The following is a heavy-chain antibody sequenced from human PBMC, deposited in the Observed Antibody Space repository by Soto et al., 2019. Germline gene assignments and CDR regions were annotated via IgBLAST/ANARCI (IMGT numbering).Heavy chain of an antibody. CDR1: GDSISGGGYY. J-gene: IGHJ4*02. D-gene: IGHD1-26*01. CDR3: AREGGSYSSYFDH. Sequence: QVQLQESGPGLVKPSQTLSLTCTVSGDSISGGGYYWSWIRQNPGKGLEWIGFIYYTGTTTYNPALTSRVTISVATSKNQFSLKLNSVTAADTAVYYCAREGGSYSSYFDHWGQGTLVTVSP. V-gene: IGHV4-31*03. CDR2: IYYTGTT.